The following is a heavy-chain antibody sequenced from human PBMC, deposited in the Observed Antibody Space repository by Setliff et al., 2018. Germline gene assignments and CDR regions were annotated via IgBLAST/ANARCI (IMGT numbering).Heavy chain of an antibody. CDR1: GGPYSGAS. D-gene: IGHD1-1*01. J-gene: IGHJ4*02. Sequence: SETLSLICTVSGGPYSGASIWSWIRQPPGKGLELIGYVYHSGTAKYDPSLESRAIMSVDASKNEISLKLKSVTAADTAVYYCAKGGTYRYFDFWGQGALVTVSS. CDR3: AKGGTYRYFDF. CDR2: VYHSGTA. V-gene: IGHV4-59*01.